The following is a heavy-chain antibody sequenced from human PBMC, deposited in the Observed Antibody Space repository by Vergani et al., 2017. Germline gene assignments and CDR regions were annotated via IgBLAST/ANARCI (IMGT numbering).Heavy chain of an antibody. V-gene: IGHV1-69*08. J-gene: IGHJ4*02. CDR2: IIPMFDIT. CDR1: EVTFTTYN. CDR3: AGDCRRSGSNSQLFY. Sequence: QVHLVQSGGEVKKPGSSVRVSCKASEVTFTTYNFNWVRQAPGKGLEWMGRIIPMFDITNHAQKFQGRVTLTADKSTNTAYMELGSLRYKDTAVYYCAGDCRRSGSNSQLFYWVQGTLVTVSS. D-gene: IGHD2-15*01.